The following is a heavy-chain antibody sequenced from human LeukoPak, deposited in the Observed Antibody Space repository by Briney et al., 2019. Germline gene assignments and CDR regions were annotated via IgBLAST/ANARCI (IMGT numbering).Heavy chain of an antibody. CDR3: ARSRSGDSSGYSY. V-gene: IGHV3-48*04. CDR2: ISSFSGTI. Sequence: GGSQRLSCVASGITFSIYSMNWVRQAPGKGLEWVSYISSFSGTIYYADSVKGRFTISRDNAKNSLHLQMNSLRAEDTAVYCCARSRSGDSSGYSYWGQGTLVTVSS. D-gene: IGHD3-22*01. CDR1: GITFSIYS. J-gene: IGHJ4*02.